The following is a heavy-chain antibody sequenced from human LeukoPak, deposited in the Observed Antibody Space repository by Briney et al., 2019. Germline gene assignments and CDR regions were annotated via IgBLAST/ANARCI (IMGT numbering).Heavy chain of an antibody. D-gene: IGHD1-14*01. CDR1: GFTFSAYN. CDR2: ITSSSNSI. J-gene: IGHJ5*02. Sequence: PGGSLRLSCAASGFTFSAYNMNWVRQAPGKGLEWVSFITSSSNSIYYADSVKGRFTISRDNAMNSLYLQMNSLRVEDTAVYYCSKDPVPHGNGLYWFDPWGQGTLVTVSS. V-gene: IGHV3-48*01. CDR3: SKDPVPHGNGLYWFDP.